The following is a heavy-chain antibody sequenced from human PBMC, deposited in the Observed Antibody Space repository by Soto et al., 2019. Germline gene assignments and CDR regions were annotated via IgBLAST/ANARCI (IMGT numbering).Heavy chain of an antibody. CDR3: ARAKLDQYYYYYGTDV. J-gene: IGHJ6*02. CDR2: IDPSDSYT. D-gene: IGHD3-3*01. CDR1: GYSFTSYW. Sequence: GESLKISCNGSGYSFTSYWISWVRQMPGKGLEWMGRIDPSDSYTNYSPSFQGHVTISADKSISTAYLQWSSLKASDTAMYYCARAKLDQYYYYYGTDVWGQGTTVTVSS. V-gene: IGHV5-10-1*01.